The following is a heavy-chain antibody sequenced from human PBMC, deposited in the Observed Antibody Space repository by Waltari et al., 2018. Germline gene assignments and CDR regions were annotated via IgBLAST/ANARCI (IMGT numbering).Heavy chain of an antibody. CDR1: GFTFSTTH. CDR2: IYPAGST. Sequence: DVQLVESGGGLVHPGGSLRLSCAASGFTFSTTHRSGVRQAPGKGLEWVSIIYPAGSTYNADSVVGRFTISRDISQNTLHLQMNNLRPEDTAIYYCARARDEDTAMVFFDHWGQGTLVSVSS. D-gene: IGHD5-18*01. V-gene: IGHV3-66*02. CDR3: ARARDEDTAMVFFDH. J-gene: IGHJ4*02.